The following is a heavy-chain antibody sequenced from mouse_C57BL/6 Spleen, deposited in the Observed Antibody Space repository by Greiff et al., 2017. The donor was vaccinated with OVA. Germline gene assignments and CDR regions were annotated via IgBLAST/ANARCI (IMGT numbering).Heavy chain of an antibody. D-gene: IGHD2-5*01. J-gene: IGHJ1*03. Sequence: QVQLQQSGAELVKPGASVKMSCKASGYTFTSYWITWVKQRPGQGLEWIGDIYPGSGSTNYNEKFKSKATLTVDTSSSTAYMQLSSLTSEDSAVYYCAGGIYSNYPWYFDVWGTGTTVTVSS. CDR2: IYPGSGST. CDR1: GYTFTSYW. CDR3: AGGIYSNYPWYFDV. V-gene: IGHV1-55*01.